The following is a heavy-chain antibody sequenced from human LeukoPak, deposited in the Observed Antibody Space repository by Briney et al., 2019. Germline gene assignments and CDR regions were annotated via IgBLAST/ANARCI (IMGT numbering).Heavy chain of an antibody. J-gene: IGHJ5*02. D-gene: IGHD2-15*01. CDR1: GVAFSNYA. CDR2: IYGSDDKT. Sequence: GSLRLSWVASGVAFSNYARSWVRQAPGKGLELVSGIYGSDDKTVYGDAVKGRFTISRDNSKNTLYMQMNSMRADDTAVYYCAKTKGYYDAWGQGALVTVSS. CDR3: AKTKGYYDA. V-gene: IGHV3-23*01.